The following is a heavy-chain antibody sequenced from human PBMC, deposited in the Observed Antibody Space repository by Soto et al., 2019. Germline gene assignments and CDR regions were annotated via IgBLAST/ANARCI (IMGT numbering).Heavy chain of an antibody. Sequence: QVQLVQSGAEVKKPGSSVKVSCKASGGTFSSYAISWVRQAPGQGIEWMGGIIPIFVTANYAQKFQGRVTITADETTITAYIELSSLRSDDPAVYYCASESRYCRGGSCYFRPGIDYWGQGTLVTVSS. CDR1: GGTFSSYA. D-gene: IGHD2-15*01. CDR3: ASESRYCRGGSCYFRPGIDY. J-gene: IGHJ4*02. CDR2: IIPIFVTA. V-gene: IGHV1-69*12.